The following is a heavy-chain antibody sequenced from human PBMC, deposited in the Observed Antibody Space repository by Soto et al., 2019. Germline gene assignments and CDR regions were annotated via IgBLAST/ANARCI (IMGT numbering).Heavy chain of an antibody. Sequence: GESLKISCKGSGYSFTSYWIGWVRQMPGKGLEWMGIIYPGDSDTRYSPSFQGQVTISADKSISTAYLQWSSLKASDTAMYYCVKSATGEEGPDCYYDGIDIWGQGTMVTVSS. V-gene: IGHV5-51*01. CDR1: GYSFTSYW. CDR3: VKSATGEEGPDCYYDGIDI. D-gene: IGHD4-4*01. CDR2: IYPGDSDT. J-gene: IGHJ6*02.